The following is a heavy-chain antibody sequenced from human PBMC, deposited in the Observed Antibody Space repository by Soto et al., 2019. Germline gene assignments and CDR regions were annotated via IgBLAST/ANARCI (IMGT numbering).Heavy chain of an antibody. CDR1: GFTFSSYA. Sequence: GGSLRLPCAASGFTFSSYAMSWVRQAPGKGLEWVSVISGSGGSTYYADSVKGRLTISRDNSKNTLYLQMDSLRAEDTAMYYCAKALYPGVAVAGTYWGQGTLVTV. CDR2: ISGSGGST. CDR3: AKALYPGVAVAGTY. V-gene: IGHV3-23*01. J-gene: IGHJ4*02. D-gene: IGHD6-19*01.